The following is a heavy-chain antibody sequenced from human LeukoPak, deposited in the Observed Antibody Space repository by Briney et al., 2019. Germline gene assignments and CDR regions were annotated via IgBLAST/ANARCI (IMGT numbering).Heavy chain of an antibody. CDR1: GGTFSSYA. CDR2: IIPIFGTA. CDR3: ARVGWFGESRDY. Sequence: SVKVSCKASGGTFSSYAISWVRQAPGQGLEWMGGIIPIFGTANYAQKFQGRVTITADESTSTAYMELSSLRSEDTAVYYCARVGWFGESRDYWGQGTLVTVSS. J-gene: IGHJ4*02. D-gene: IGHD3-10*01. V-gene: IGHV1-69*13.